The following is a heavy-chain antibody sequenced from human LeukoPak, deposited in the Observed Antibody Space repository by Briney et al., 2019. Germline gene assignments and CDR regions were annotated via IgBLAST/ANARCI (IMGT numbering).Heavy chain of an antibody. Sequence: PSETLSLTCAVYGGSFSGYYWSWIRQPPGKGLEWIGEINHSGSTNYNPSLKSRVTISVDTSKNQFSLKLSSVTAADTAVYYCARGSRGGRPMWELLRVWAFDIWGQGTMVTVSP. V-gene: IGHV4-34*01. CDR1: GGSFSGYY. D-gene: IGHD1-26*01. CDR3: ARGSRGGRPMWELLRVWAFDI. CDR2: INHSGST. J-gene: IGHJ3*02.